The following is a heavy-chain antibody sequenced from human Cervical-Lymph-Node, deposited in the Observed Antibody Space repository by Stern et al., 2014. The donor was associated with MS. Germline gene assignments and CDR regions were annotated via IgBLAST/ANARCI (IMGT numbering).Heavy chain of an antibody. CDR2: TYSDGTT. CDR1: GDSISTSPYH. CDR3: ARIDYNYYPAFDH. Sequence: QMQLQESGPGLVNPSATLSLTCTASGDSISTSPYHWGWIRPPQGKGLEWIGRTYSDGTTHYNASPKSRVTMSVATSKNTFSRQMTSVTAPDTAVYYGARIDYNYYPAFDHWGQGTLVTVSS. J-gene: IGHJ4*02. V-gene: IGHV4-39*02. D-gene: IGHD5-24*01.